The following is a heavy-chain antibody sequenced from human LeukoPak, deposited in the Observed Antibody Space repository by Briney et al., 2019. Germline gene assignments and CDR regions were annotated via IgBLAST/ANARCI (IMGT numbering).Heavy chain of an antibody. Sequence: GGSLRLSCAASGFTVSSNYMSWVRQAPGKGLEWVSVIYSGGSTYYADSVKGRFTISRDNSKNTLYLQMNSLRAEDTAVYYCARDPYPRIAAAGRGSINYYYGMDVWGQGTTVTVSS. CDR1: GFTVSSNY. CDR2: IYSGGST. D-gene: IGHD6-13*01. V-gene: IGHV3-66*01. J-gene: IGHJ6*02. CDR3: ARDPYPRIAAAGRGSINYYYGMDV.